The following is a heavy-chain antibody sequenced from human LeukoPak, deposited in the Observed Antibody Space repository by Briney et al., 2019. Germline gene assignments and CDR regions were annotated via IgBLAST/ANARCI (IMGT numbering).Heavy chain of an antibody. Sequence: SQTLSLTCTVSGGSISSGSYYWSWIRQPAGKGLEWIGRIYTSGSTNYNPSLKSRVTTSVDTSKNQFSLKLSSVTAADTAVYYCARDRYYYGSGSYYIDYWGQGTLVTVSS. CDR1: GGSISSGSYY. J-gene: IGHJ4*02. V-gene: IGHV4-61*02. CDR3: ARDRYYYGSGSYYIDY. D-gene: IGHD3-10*01. CDR2: IYTSGST.